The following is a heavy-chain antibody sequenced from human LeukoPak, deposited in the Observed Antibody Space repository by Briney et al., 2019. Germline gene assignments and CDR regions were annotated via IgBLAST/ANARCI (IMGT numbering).Heavy chain of an antibody. CDR1: GGSISSYY. D-gene: IGHD6-13*01. J-gene: IGHJ4*02. Sequence: PSETLSLTCTVSGGSISSYYWSWIRQPPGKGLEWIGYIYYSGTTNYNPSLNSRATISVDTSKNQFSLKLSSVTAADTAVYYCAGSFSSSWIRFDFWGQGTLVTVSS. V-gene: IGHV4-59*01. CDR3: AGSFSSSWIRFDF. CDR2: IYYSGTT.